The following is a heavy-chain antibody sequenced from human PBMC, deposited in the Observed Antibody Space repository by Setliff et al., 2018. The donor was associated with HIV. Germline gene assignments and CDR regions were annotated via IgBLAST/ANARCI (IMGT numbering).Heavy chain of an antibody. CDR3: AREFLLGDLSFPAN. J-gene: IGHJ4*02. Sequence: ASVKVSCKASGYTFTDYFMHWVRQAPGQGLEWMGWVNTKTGNPTYAQDFTGRFVFSLDTSVNTAYLEISGLKIEDTAVYFCAREFLLGDLSFPANWGQGTLVTVSS. CDR1: GYTFTDYF. D-gene: IGHD3-16*02. V-gene: IGHV7-4-1*02. CDR2: VNTKTGNP.